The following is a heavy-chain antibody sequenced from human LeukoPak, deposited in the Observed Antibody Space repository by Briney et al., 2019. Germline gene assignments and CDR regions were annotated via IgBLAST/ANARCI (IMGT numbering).Heavy chain of an antibody. Sequence: KPSETLSLTCSVSGGSISSYYWSWIRQPPGKGLEWIEYIFYSGSSNYNPSLKSRVTMSVDTSENQLSLKLRSVTAADTALYYCARAHTSNWYMDYWGQGTLVTVSS. CDR1: GGSISSYY. D-gene: IGHD6-13*01. V-gene: IGHV4-59*01. J-gene: IGHJ4*02. CDR3: ARAHTSNWYMDY. CDR2: IFYSGSS.